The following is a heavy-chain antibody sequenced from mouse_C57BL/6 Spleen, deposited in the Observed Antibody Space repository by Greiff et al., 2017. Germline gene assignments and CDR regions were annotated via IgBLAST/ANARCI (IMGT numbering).Heavy chain of an antibody. J-gene: IGHJ2*01. CDR1: GYTFTSYW. Sequence: QVQLQQPGAELVRPGSSVKLSCKASGYTFTSYWMHWVKQRPIQGLEWIGNIDPSDSETHYNQKFKDKDTLTVDKSSSTAYMQLSSLTSEDSAVYYCARGPAHAHDYWGQGTTLTVSS. CDR2: IDPSDSET. CDR3: ARGPAHAHDY. V-gene: IGHV1-52*01. D-gene: IGHD3-2*02.